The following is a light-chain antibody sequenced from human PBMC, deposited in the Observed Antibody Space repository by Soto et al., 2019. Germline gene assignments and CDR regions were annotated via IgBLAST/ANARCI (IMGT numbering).Light chain of an antibody. Sequence: DIQMTQSPSTLSASVGDRVTITCRASQSIIRWLAWYQQKPGKAPNLLIYDASKLESGVPSRVSGSESGTEFTEFTLTINGLQPDDSSTYFCQQYDSIPFTFGGGTKVEIK. J-gene: IGKJ4*01. V-gene: IGKV1-5*01. CDR2: DAS. CDR3: QQYDSIPFT. CDR1: QSIIRW.